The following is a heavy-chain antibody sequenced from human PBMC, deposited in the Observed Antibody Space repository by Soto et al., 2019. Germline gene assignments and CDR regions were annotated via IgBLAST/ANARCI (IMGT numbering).Heavy chain of an antibody. Sequence: ETLSLSCVASGFTFSNYAINWFRQGPGKGLEWVSGFGGSGGNTYYADSVKGRFSISRDNSRDTVYLQMNSLRAEDTAIYYCTKTFVRFSEAMDVWGQGTTVTVSS. CDR2: FGGSGGNT. D-gene: IGHD2-8*01. J-gene: IGHJ6*02. CDR3: TKTFVRFSEAMDV. CDR1: GFTFSNYA. V-gene: IGHV3-23*01.